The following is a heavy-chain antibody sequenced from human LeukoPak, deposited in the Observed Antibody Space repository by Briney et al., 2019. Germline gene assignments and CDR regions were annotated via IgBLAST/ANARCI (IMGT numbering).Heavy chain of an antibody. CDR2: INPNSGGT. CDR1: GYTFTGYY. D-gene: IGHD3-9*01. J-gene: IGHJ4*02. CDR3: ARGDYDILTGDFDY. V-gene: IGHV1-2*02. Sequence: ASVKVSCKASGYTFTGYYMHWVRQAPGQGLEWMGWINPNSGGTNYAQKFQGKVAMTRDTSISTAYMELSRLRSDDTAVYYCARGDYDILTGDFDYWGQGTLVTVSS.